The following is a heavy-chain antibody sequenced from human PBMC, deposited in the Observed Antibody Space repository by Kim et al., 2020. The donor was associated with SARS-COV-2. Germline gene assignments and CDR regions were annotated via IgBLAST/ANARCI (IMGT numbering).Heavy chain of an antibody. Sequence: GGSLRLSCAASGFTFDDYAMHWVRQAPGKGLEWVSGISWNRGSIDYADSVKGRFTISRDSAKNSLYLQMNSLRAEDTALSYCAKDRPKKSASGTMGSFQ. J-gene: IGHJ1*01. CDR1: GFTFDDYA. CDR3: AKDRPKKSASGTMGSFQ. D-gene: IGHD6-13*01. CDR2: ISWNRGSI. V-gene: IGHV3-9*01.